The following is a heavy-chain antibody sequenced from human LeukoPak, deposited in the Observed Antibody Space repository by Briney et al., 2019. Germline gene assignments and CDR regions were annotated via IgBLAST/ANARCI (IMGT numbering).Heavy chain of an antibody. CDR3: ARYSGSKYYFDY. V-gene: IGHV1-18*01. Sequence: ASVTVSCMPSVYTFTSYGISWVRQAPGQGLEWMGWISAYNGNTNYAQKLQGRVTMTTDTSTSTAYMELRSLRSDDTAVYYCARYSGSKYYFDYWGQGTLVTVSS. CDR2: ISAYNGNT. CDR1: VYTFTSYG. D-gene: IGHD1-26*01. J-gene: IGHJ4*02.